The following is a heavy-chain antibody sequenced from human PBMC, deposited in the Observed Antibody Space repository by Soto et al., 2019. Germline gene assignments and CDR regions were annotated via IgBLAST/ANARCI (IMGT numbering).Heavy chain of an antibody. J-gene: IGHJ4*02. D-gene: IGHD4-17*01. CDR1: QYSFTSYC. CDR3: ARGDGDSAEYDY. CDR2: INPSGGST. V-gene: IGHV1-46*01. Sequence: ASVKVSCKASQYSFTSYCVHWVRQAPGQGLEWMGIINPSGGSTNYAQRFQGRVTITADESTSTAYMELSSLRSEDTAVYYCARGDGDSAEYDYWGQGTLVTVSS.